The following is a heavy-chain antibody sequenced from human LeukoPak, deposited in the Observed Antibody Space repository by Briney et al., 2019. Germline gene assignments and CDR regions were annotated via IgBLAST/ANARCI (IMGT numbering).Heavy chain of an antibody. J-gene: IGHJ5*02. V-gene: IGHV3-7*01. D-gene: IGHD1-7*01. CDR1: GFPFTTYW. CDR3: ARDRVAGTVSGWFDP. CDR2: IKQDGSER. Sequence: GGSLRLSCAASGFPFTTYWMNWVRQPLGKGLEWVANIKQDGSERYYVDSVKGRFTISRDNAKNSLYLQMNSLRAEDTAVYYCARDRVAGTVSGWFDPWGQGTLVTVFS.